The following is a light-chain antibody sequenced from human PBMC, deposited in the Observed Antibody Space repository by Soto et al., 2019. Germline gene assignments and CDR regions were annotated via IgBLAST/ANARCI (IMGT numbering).Light chain of an antibody. CDR3: SSARRDHTWV. J-gene: IGLJ3*02. Sequence: QSVPTQPASVSESPGQSITISCTGTSSDIDASTFVSWYQQHPGKAPKLLIYEVSNRPTGISNRFSGSKSANTASLTISGLQAEDEADYYCSSARRDHTWVFGGGTKVTVL. CDR1: SSDIDASTF. CDR2: EVS. V-gene: IGLV2-14*03.